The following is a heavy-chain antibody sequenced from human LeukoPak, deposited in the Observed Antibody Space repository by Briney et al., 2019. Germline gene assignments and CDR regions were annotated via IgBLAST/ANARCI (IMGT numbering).Heavy chain of an antibody. CDR2: ISGSGSNT. D-gene: IGHD1-26*01. Sequence: GGSLRLSCAASGFTFSSYAMSWVRQAPGKGLEWLSAISGSGSNTCYADSVKGRFTISRDNSKNTLYLQMNSLRAEDTAVYYCAKVRIVGATTGFDYWGQGTLVTVSS. J-gene: IGHJ4*02. CDR3: AKVRIVGATTGFDY. CDR1: GFTFSSYA. V-gene: IGHV3-23*01.